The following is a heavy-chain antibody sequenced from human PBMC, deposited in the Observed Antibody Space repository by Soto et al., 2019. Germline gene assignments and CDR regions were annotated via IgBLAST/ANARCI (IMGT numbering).Heavy chain of an antibody. CDR2: IYYSGST. V-gene: IGHV4-30-4*01. CDR3: ARAAEWTPTGTTVWFDP. Sequence: SETLSLTCTVSGGSISSGDYYWSWIRQPPGKGLEWIGNIYYSGSTYYNPSLKSRVTISVDTSKNQFSLKLSSVTAADTAVYYCARAAEWTPTGTTVWFDPWGQGTLVTVSS. CDR1: GGSISSGDYY. D-gene: IGHD1-7*01. J-gene: IGHJ5*02.